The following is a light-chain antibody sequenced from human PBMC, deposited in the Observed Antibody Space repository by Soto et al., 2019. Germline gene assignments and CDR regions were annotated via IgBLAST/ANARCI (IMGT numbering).Light chain of an antibody. V-gene: IGKV4-1*01. CDR3: QQYSTPPYT. CDR2: WAS. CDR1: QSVLSSSNNEDA. Sequence: DIVMTQSPDSLAVSLGERATINCKSSQSVLSSSNNEDALAWYQQKPGQPPNLLIYWASTRKSGIPDRFSGSGSGTDFTLTISSLQAEDVAVYYCQQYSTPPYTFGQGTKLEIK. J-gene: IGKJ2*01.